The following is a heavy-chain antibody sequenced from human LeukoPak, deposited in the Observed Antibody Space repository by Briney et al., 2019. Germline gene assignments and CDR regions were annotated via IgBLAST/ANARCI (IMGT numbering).Heavy chain of an antibody. CDR2: ISGSGGST. CDR3: ARETGITYFYGMDV. V-gene: IGHV3-23*01. CDR1: GFTFSSYA. J-gene: IGHJ6*02. Sequence: GGSLRLSCAASGFTFSSYAMSWVRQAPGKGLEWVSAISGSGGSTYYADSVKGRFTISRDNSKNTLYLQMNSLGAEDTAVYYCARETGITYFYGMDVWGQGTTVTVSS. D-gene: IGHD3-10*01.